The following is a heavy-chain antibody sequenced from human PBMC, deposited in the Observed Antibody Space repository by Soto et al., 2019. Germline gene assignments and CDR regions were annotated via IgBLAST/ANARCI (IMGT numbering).Heavy chain of an antibody. J-gene: IGHJ4*02. Sequence: GESLKISCKGSGYSFTSYWIGWVRQMPGKGLEWMGIIYPGDSDTRYSPSFQGQVTISADKSISTAYLQWSSLKASDTAMYYCATPRQRYSSGWYYFDYWGQGTLVTVSS. D-gene: IGHD6-19*01. CDR2: IYPGDSDT. V-gene: IGHV5-51*01. CDR1: GYSFTSYW. CDR3: ATPRQRYSSGWYYFDY.